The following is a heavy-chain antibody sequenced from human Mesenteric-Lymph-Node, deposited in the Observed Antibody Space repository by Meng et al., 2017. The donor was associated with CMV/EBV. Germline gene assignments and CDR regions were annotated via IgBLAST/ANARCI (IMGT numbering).Heavy chain of an antibody. V-gene: IGHV3-23*01. D-gene: IGHD3-22*01. CDR3: AKGSHYYDSSGYFVWFDP. CDR2: ISGSGGST. Sequence: GESLKISCAASGFTFSSYAMSWVRQAPGKGLEWVSAISGSGGSTYHADSVKGRFTISRDNSKNTLYLQMNSLRAEDTAVYYCAKGSHYYDSSGYFVWFDPWGQGTLVTVSS. CDR1: GFTFSSYA. J-gene: IGHJ5*02.